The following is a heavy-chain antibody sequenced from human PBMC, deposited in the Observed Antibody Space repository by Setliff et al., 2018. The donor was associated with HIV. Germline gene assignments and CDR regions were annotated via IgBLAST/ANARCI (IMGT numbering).Heavy chain of an antibody. CDR1: GSFINSDY. J-gene: IGHJ6*03. Sequence: SETLSLTCTVSGSFINSDYWGWLRQTAGKGLEWIGRVYVSGNTNSNPSLKSRVTMSLDRAKNQVSLELDSVTAADTAVYFCARDIQWRNFYHYMDVWGTGATVTVSS. CDR2: VYVSGNT. V-gene: IGHV4-4*07. D-gene: IGHD6-19*01. CDR3: ARDIQWRNFYHYMDV.